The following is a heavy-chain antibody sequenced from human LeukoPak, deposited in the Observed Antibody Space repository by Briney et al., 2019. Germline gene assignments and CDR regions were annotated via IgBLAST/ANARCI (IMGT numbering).Heavy chain of an antibody. CDR2: INPNSGGT. V-gene: IGHV1-2*02. CDR3: ARGSRVVGTDTPVLLWFGELFDY. D-gene: IGHD3-10*01. CDR1: GYTFTSYY. J-gene: IGHJ4*02. Sequence: ASVKVSCKASGYTFTSYYMHWVRQAPGQGLEWMGWINPNSGGTNYAQKFQGRVTMTRDTSISTAYMELSRLRSDDTAVYYCARGSRVVGTDTPVLLWFGELFDYWGQGTLVTVSS.